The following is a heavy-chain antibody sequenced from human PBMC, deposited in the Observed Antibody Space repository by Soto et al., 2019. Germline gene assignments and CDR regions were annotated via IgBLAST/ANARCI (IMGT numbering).Heavy chain of an antibody. Sequence: PGGSLRLSCAASGFTFSSYGMHWVRQAPGKGLEWVAVIWYDGSNKYYADSVKGRFTISRDNSKNTLYLQMNSLRAEDTAVYYCAREIVATIRLSGYFDYWGQGTLVTV. J-gene: IGHJ4*02. V-gene: IGHV3-33*01. CDR1: GFTFSSYG. D-gene: IGHD5-12*01. CDR3: AREIVATIRLSGYFDY. CDR2: IWYDGSNK.